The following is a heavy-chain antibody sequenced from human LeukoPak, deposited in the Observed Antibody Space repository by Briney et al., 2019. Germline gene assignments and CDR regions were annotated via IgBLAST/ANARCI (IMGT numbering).Heavy chain of an antibody. J-gene: IGHJ6*02. D-gene: IGHD3-9*01. CDR3: ARASISRSYPPYYYYYGMDV. CDR2: IYYSGST. V-gene: IGHV4-59*01. Sequence: SETLSLTCTVSGGSISSYYWSWIRQPPGKGLEWIGYIYYSGSTNYNPSLKSRVTISVDTSKNQFSLKLSSVTAADTAVYYCARASISRSYPPYYYYYGMDVWGQGTTVTVSS. CDR1: GGSISSYY.